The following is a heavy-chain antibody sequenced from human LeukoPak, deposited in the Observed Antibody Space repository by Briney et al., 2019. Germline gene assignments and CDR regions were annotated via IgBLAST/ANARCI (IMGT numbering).Heavy chain of an antibody. D-gene: IGHD6-13*01. CDR3: ARLRTSSWKDAFDI. CDR1: GYTFSNYW. CDR2: IYPGDSDS. Sequence: GDSLKISCQGSGYTFSNYWIGWVRQMPGEGLEWMGIIYPGDSDSKYSPSVQGQVIISADKSISTTYLQWRSLKASDTAMYYCARLRTSSWKDAFDIWGLGTLVTVS. J-gene: IGHJ3*02. V-gene: IGHV5-51*01.